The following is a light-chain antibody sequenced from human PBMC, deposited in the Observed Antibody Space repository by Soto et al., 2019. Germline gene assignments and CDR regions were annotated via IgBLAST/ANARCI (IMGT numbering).Light chain of an antibody. J-gene: IGLJ1*01. CDR3: TSYTISNTYV. CDR1: SSDVGAYSY. V-gene: IGLV2-14*01. Sequence: QSALTQPASVSGSPGQSITLSCTGTSSDVGAYSYVSWYQQHPGKAPKLMIYDVNDRPSGVSNRFSGSKSGNTASLTFSGLQAEDEADYYCTSYTISNTYVFGTGTK. CDR2: DVN.